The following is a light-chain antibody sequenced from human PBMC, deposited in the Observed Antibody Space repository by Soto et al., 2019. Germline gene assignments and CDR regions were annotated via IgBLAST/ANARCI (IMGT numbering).Light chain of an antibody. CDR3: QQYGRYPWT. V-gene: IGKV3-20*01. CDR1: QSVSSNY. CDR2: GAS. Sequence: IMLTKSPGTLSLSPGERATLSCRASQSVSSNYLAWYQQKPGQAPRLLIYGASSRATGVPDRFSGSGSGTDFALSISRLEPEDFAAYYRQQYGRYPWTFGQGTKVAIK. J-gene: IGKJ1*01.